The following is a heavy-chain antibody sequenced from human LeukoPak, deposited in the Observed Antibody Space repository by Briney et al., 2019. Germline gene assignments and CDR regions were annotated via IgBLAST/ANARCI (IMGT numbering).Heavy chain of an antibody. J-gene: IGHJ4*02. CDR3: AREGYCGGDCYFAY. V-gene: IGHV1-69*13. D-gene: IGHD2-21*01. Sequence: GASVKVSCKASGYTFTGYYMHWVRRAPGQGLEWMGGIIPIFGTANYAQKFQGRVTITADESTSTAYMELSSLRSEDTAVYYCAREGYCGGDCYFAYWGQGTLVTVSS. CDR2: IIPIFGTA. CDR1: GYTFTGYY.